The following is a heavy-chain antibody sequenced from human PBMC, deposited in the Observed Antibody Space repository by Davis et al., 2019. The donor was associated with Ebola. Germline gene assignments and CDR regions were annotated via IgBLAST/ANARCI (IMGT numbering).Heavy chain of an antibody. Sequence: GESLKISCAASGFTFSSNSMNWVRQAPGKGLEWVSGITGSGGSTYSADSVKGRFTISRDNSKNTLYLQINSLRGEDAAVYYCARDGLIEGKFDYWGQGTQVTVSS. V-gene: IGHV3-23*01. CDR2: ITGSGGST. J-gene: IGHJ4*02. CDR1: GFTFSSNS. D-gene: IGHD3/OR15-3a*01. CDR3: ARDGLIEGKFDY.